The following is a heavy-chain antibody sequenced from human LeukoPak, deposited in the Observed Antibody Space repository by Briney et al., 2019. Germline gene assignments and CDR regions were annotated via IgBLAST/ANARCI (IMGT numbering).Heavy chain of an antibody. V-gene: IGHV4-59*01. CDR1: GDSINSYY. Sequence: PSETLSLTCTVSGDSINSYYWSWIRQPPGKGLEWSGYIYYRGSTSYNPSLKSRVTISVDTSKNHFSLKLTSVTAADTAVYYCAREDDSGYDWFDHWGQGTLVTVSS. J-gene: IGHJ5*02. CDR3: AREDDSGYDWFDH. CDR2: IYYRGST. D-gene: IGHD5-12*01.